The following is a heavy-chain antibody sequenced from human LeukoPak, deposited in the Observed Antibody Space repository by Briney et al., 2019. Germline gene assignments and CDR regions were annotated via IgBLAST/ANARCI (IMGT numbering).Heavy chain of an antibody. CDR2: INHSGST. Sequence: SETLSLTCAVYGGSFSGYYWSWIRQPPGKGLEWIGEINHSGSTNYNPSLKSRVTISVDTSKNQFSLKLSSVTAADTAVYYCARDSANYYYGMDVWGQGTTVTVSS. J-gene: IGHJ6*02. CDR1: GGSFSGYY. CDR3: ARDSANYYYGMDV. V-gene: IGHV4-34*01. D-gene: IGHD3-10*01.